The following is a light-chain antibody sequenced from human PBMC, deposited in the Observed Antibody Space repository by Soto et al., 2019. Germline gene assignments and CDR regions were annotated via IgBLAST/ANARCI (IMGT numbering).Light chain of an antibody. Sequence: SYELTQISSVSVAPGQTARISCGGNNIGSKSVHWYQQKPGQAPVAVVYDDSDRPSGIPERFSGSNSGNTATLTISKVEAGDEADYYCQVWDDNSDHHVFGTGTKLTVL. V-gene: IGLV3-21*02. J-gene: IGLJ1*01. CDR3: QVWDDNSDHHV. CDR1: NIGSKS. CDR2: DDS.